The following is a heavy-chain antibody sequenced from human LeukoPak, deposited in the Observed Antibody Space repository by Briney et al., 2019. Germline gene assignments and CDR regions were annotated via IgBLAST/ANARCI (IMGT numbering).Heavy chain of an antibody. CDR3: ARGRGDYYGSSGNWFDP. V-gene: IGHV1-69*13. Sequence: SVKVSCKASGGTLSSYGITWVRQAPGRGLEWMGGVIPILATSNYAEKFQGRVTITADESTSTAYMELSSLRSEDTAVYYCARGRGDYYGSSGNWFDPWGQGALVTVSS. D-gene: IGHD3-22*01. J-gene: IGHJ5*02. CDR2: VIPILATS. CDR1: GGTLSSYG.